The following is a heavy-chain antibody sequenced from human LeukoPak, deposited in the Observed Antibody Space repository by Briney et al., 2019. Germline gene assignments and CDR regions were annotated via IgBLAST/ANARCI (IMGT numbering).Heavy chain of an antibody. Sequence: GASVTVSCKASGYTFTKYGIRWVRQAPGKGLEWMGWISTYNGNTNYAQKFQGRVTMTTATATSTVSMELRSLRSDDTAVYYCARDRDTALDPFDYWGQGSLVTVSS. CDR1: GYTFTKYG. V-gene: IGHV1-18*01. CDR3: ARDRDTALDPFDY. D-gene: IGHD5-18*01. J-gene: IGHJ4*02. CDR2: ISTYNGNT.